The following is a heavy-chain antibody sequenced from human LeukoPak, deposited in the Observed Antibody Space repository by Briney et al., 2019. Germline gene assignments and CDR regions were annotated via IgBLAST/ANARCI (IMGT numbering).Heavy chain of an antibody. CDR2: IYYSGST. J-gene: IGHJ3*02. D-gene: IGHD5-18*01. CDR3: ARSGYSYGADAFDI. CDR1: GGSISSYY. V-gene: IGHV4-59*01. Sequence: SETLSPTCIVSGGSISSYYWSWIRQPPGKGLEWSGYIYYSGSTNYNPSLKSRVTISVATSKNQFSLKLSSVTAADTAVYYCARSGYSYGADAFDIWGQGTMVTVSS.